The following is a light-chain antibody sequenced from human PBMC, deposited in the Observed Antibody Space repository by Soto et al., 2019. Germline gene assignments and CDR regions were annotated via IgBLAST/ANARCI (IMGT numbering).Light chain of an antibody. Sequence: IQMTQSPSSLSASVGDRVTITCRASQGVDSDLSWYQQKPGKAPKLLIYAASSLHSGVPTRFRGSGSGTHFTLTISSLQPEDGATDYCQQSYSTLVLTFGGGTKVEL. CDR3: QQSYSTLVLT. CDR1: QGVDSD. V-gene: IGKV1-39*01. CDR2: AAS. J-gene: IGKJ4*01.